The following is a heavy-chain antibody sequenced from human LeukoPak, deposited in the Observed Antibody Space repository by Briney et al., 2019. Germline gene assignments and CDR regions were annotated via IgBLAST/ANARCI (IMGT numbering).Heavy chain of an antibody. J-gene: IGHJ6*02. CDR3: ARGRRVVVAATRIYYGMDV. Sequence: SETLSLTCAVYGGSLSGYYWSWISQPPGKGLEWIGEINHSGSTNYNPSLKSRVTISVDTSKNQFSLKLSSVTAADTAVYYCARGRRVVVAATRIYYGMDVWGQETTVTVSS. D-gene: IGHD2-15*01. CDR1: GGSLSGYY. CDR2: INHSGST. V-gene: IGHV4-34*01.